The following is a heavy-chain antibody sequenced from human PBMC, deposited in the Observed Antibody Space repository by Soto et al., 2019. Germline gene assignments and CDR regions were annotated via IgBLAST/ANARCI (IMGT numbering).Heavy chain of an antibody. CDR2: INPNSGGT. CDR1: GYAFTGYY. V-gene: IGHV1-2*02. CDR3: ASRSEVKYSGAFDI. D-gene: IGHD2-15*01. J-gene: IGHJ3*02. Sequence: XSVKVSCQASGYAFTGYYMHWVRQAPGQGLEWMGWINPNSGGTNYAQKFQGRVAMTRDTSISTAYMELSRLRSDDTAVYYCASRSEVKYSGAFDIWGHGTMVTVSS.